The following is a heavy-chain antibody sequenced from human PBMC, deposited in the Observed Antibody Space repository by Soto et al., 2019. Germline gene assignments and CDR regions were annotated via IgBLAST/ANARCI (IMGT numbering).Heavy chain of an antibody. J-gene: IGHJ4*02. D-gene: IGHD3-10*01. CDR1: GYSISSGYY. CDR3: ARTLWFGDSIDY. V-gene: IGHV4-38-2*01. Sequence: SETLSLTCAVSGYSISSGYYWGWIRQPPGKGLEWIGSIYHSGSTYYNPSLKSRVTISVDTSKNQFSLKLSSVTAADTAVYYCARTLWFGDSIDYWGQGTLVTVSS. CDR2: IYHSGST.